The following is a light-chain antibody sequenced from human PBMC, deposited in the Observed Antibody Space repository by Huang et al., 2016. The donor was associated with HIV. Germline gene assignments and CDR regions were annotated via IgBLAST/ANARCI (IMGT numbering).Light chain of an antibody. V-gene: IGKV3-15*01. CDR2: GTS. CDR1: ESIDNN. Sequence: DIVMTQSPATLSVSPGERATLSCRASESIDNNLAWYQQKPGQAPRLLSYGTSARATAIPGRFRGSGSGTQFTLTISSLQSEDFAVYYCQQYNAWPLTFGGGTKVEIK. CDR3: QQYNAWPLT. J-gene: IGKJ4*01.